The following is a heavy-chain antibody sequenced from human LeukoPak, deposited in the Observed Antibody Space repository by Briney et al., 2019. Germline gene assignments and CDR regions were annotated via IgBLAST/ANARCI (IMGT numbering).Heavy chain of an antibody. CDR2: IYYSGST. Sequence: SETLSLTCTVSGGSLSSSSYYWGWIRQPPGKGLEWIGSIYYSGSTYYNPSLKSRVTIFVDTSKNQFPLKLSSVTAADTAVYYCARHPASSSWYESYYFDYWGQGTLVTVSS. CDR3: ARHPASSSWYESYYFDY. J-gene: IGHJ4*02. CDR1: GGSLSSSSYY. V-gene: IGHV4-39*01. D-gene: IGHD6-13*01.